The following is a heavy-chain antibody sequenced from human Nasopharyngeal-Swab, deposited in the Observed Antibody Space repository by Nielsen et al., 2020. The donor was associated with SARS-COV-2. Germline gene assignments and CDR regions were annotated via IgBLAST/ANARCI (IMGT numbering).Heavy chain of an antibody. CDR2: INPSGTYI. D-gene: IGHD3-22*01. CDR3: ARDRHSYTDSYYDFDY. J-gene: IGHJ4*02. CDR1: GFTFFTYS. V-gene: IGHV3-21*01. Sequence: GESLKISCAASGFTFFTYSMNWVRQAPGKGLEWVSSINPSGTYIYYADSVKGRFTISRDNAKNSLNLQKNSLRAEDAAVYYCARDRHSYTDSYYDFDYWGQGTLVTVSS.